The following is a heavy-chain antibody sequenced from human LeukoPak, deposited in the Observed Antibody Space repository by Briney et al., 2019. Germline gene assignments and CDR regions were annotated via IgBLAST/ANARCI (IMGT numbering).Heavy chain of an antibody. CDR3: ARDIYSSGTDAFDI. V-gene: IGHV3-21*01. J-gene: IGHJ3*02. Sequence: GGSLRLSCAASGFTFSSYSMNWVRQAPGKGLEWVSSISGSSNDIYYADSVEGRFTISRDNAKNSLYLQMISLRAEDTAVYYCARDIYSSGTDAFDIWGQGTMVTVSS. CDR2: ISGSSNDI. D-gene: IGHD6-19*01. CDR1: GFTFSSYS.